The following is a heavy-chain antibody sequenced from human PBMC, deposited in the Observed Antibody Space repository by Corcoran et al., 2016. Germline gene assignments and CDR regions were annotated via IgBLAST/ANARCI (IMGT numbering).Heavy chain of an antibody. V-gene: IGHV4-59*01. J-gene: IGHJ4*02. CDR1: GGSISSYY. D-gene: IGHD2-15*01. CDR3: TTGRNGCKMGY. Sequence: QVQLQESGPGLVKPSETLSLTCTVSGGSISSYYWSWIRQPPGKGLEWIGYIYSSGSTNYNPSLTSRVPMSFDTSKNQFSLKLSFGTAADTAVDYCTTGRNGCKMGYWGQGIVVTVSS. CDR2: IYSSGST.